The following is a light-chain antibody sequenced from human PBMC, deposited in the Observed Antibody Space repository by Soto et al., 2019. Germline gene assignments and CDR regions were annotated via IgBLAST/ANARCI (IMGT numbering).Light chain of an antibody. Sequence: DVQITHYPSILSTSVQDRFTIPCRASQTISSWLAWYQQKPGKAPKLLIYKASTLKSAISSRFSGSGYGTEFTINIRSLQPDDFATYYCQPYNSYSAASGQGTKVDFK. CDR1: QTISSW. J-gene: IGKJ1*01. CDR2: KAS. CDR3: QPYNSYSAA. V-gene: IGKV1-5*03.